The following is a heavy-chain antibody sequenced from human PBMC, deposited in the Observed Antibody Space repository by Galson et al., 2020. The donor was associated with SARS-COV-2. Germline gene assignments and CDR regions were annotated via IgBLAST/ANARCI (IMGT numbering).Heavy chain of an antibody. CDR1: GGSISSGSYY. CDR3: ARAPGIAAALVYYYYGMDV. Sequence: SETLSLTCTVSGGSISSGSYYWSWIRQPAGKGLEWIGRIYTNGSTNYNPSLKSRVTISVDTSKNQFSLKPSSVTAADTAVYYCARAPGIAAALVYYYYGMDVWGQGTTVTVSS. V-gene: IGHV4-61*02. CDR2: IYTNGST. D-gene: IGHD6-13*01. J-gene: IGHJ6*02.